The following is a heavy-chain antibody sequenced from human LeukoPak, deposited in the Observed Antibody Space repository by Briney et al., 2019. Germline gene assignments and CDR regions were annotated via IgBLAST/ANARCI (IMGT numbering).Heavy chain of an antibody. J-gene: IGHJ4*02. D-gene: IGHD6-19*01. Sequence: GASVKVSCKASGYTFSTSGISWVRQAPGQGLEWMGWISVFNGNIKYGQKFQGRVTLTTDASTNTAYMELRSLRSDDTAVYYCARDLRIAVAGTGSDYWGQGTLVTVSS. CDR3: ARDLRIAVAGTGSDY. CDR1: GYTFSTSG. V-gene: IGHV1-18*01. CDR2: ISVFNGNI.